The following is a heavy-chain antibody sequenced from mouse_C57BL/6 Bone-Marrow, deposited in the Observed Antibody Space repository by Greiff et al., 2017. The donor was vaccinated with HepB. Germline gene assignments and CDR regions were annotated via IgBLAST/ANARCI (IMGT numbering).Heavy chain of an antibody. CDR3: ARYDCDSDWYFDV. CDR2: IYPGGGYT. D-gene: IGHD2-4*01. CDR1: GYTFTNYW. J-gene: IGHJ1*03. V-gene: IGHV1-63*01. Sequence: QVQLQQSGAELVRPGTSVKMSCKASGYTFTNYWIGWAKQRPGHGLEWIGDIYPGGGYTNYNEKFKGKATLTADKSSSTAYMQFSSLTSEDSAIYDCARYDCDSDWYFDVWGTGTTVTVSS.